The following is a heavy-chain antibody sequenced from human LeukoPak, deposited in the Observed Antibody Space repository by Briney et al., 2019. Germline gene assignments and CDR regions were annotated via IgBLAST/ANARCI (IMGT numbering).Heavy chain of an antibody. CDR1: GFTFSSYG. Sequence: GRSLRLSCAASGFTFSSYGMHWVRQAPGSGLEWVALISYDGSNKYYADSVKGRFTISRDNSKNTLYLQMNSLRAEDTAVYYCARVRENMEDYWGQGTLVTVSS. D-gene: IGHD2/OR15-2a*01. J-gene: IGHJ4*02. V-gene: IGHV3-30*03. CDR3: ARVRENMEDY. CDR2: ISYDGSNK.